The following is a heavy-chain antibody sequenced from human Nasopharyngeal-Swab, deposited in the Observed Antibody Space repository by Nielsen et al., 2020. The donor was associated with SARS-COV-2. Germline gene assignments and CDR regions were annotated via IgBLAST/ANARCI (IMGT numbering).Heavy chain of an antibody. CDR2: IIPIFGTA. CDR3: ALGATNYYYYGMDV. Sequence: WVRQAPGQGLEWMGGIIPIFGTANYAQKFQGRVTITADESTSTAYMELSSLRSEDTAVYYCALGATNYYYYGMDVWGQGTTVTSP. J-gene: IGHJ6*02. D-gene: IGHD1-26*01. V-gene: IGHV1-69*01.